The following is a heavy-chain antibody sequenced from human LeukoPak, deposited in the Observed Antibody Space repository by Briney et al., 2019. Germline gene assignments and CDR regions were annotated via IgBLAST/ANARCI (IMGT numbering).Heavy chain of an antibody. Sequence: SETLSLTCTVSGYSISSGYYWGWIRQPPGKGLEWIGNIYHSGSTNYNPSLKSRVTLSVDTSKNQFSLKLSSVTAADTAVYYCARSRGWLQSHPLGYWGQGTLVTVSS. D-gene: IGHD5-24*01. J-gene: IGHJ4*02. CDR1: GYSISSGYY. CDR3: ARSRGWLQSHPLGY. CDR2: IYHSGST. V-gene: IGHV4-38-2*02.